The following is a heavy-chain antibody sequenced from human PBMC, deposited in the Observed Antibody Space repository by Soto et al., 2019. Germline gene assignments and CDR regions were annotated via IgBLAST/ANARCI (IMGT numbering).Heavy chain of an antibody. CDR1: GFTFSGTF. D-gene: IGHD6-6*01. V-gene: IGHV3-11*01. CDR3: ARDRGQLVLDY. CDR2: ISSSADAI. J-gene: IGHJ4*02. Sequence: VGSLRLSCAASGFTFSGTFMAWVRQAPGKGLEWVSYISSSADAIYYADSVKGRFTISRDNPKKLLFLQMSSLRAEDTAVYYCARDRGQLVLDYWGQGALVTVSS.